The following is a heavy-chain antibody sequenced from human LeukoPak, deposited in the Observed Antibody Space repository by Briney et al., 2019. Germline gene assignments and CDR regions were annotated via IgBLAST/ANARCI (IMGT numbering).Heavy chain of an antibody. J-gene: IGHJ4*02. V-gene: IGHV3-30*01. Sequence: GGSLRLSCAASGFTFSSYAMSWVRQAPGKGLEWVAVISFDGSNKYYADSVKGRFTISRDNSKNTLYLQMNSLRAEDTAVYYCARPSKTYYDFWSGYFDYWGQGTLVTVSS. CDR2: ISFDGSNK. CDR3: ARPSKTYYDFWSGYFDY. CDR1: GFTFSSYA. D-gene: IGHD3-3*01.